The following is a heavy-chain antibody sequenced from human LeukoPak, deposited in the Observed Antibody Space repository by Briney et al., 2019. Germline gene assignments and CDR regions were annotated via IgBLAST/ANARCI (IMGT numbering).Heavy chain of an antibody. Sequence: GEPLKISCKGSGYSFTSYWISWVRQMPGKGLEWMGRIDPSDSYTNYSPSFQGHVTISADKSISTAYLQWSSLKASDTAMYYCARIDCSSTSCHFGTSGYWGQGTLVTVSS. CDR2: IDPSDSYT. V-gene: IGHV5-10-1*01. CDR1: GYSFTSYW. CDR3: ARIDCSSTSCHFGTSGY. D-gene: IGHD2-2*01. J-gene: IGHJ4*02.